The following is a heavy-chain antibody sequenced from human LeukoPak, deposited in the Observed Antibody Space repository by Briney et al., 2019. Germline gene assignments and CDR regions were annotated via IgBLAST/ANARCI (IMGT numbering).Heavy chain of an antibody. D-gene: IGHD3-10*01. CDR2: IYSGGSA. CDR3: ARMRSGSALDY. V-gene: IGHV3-66*01. Sequence: PGGSLRLSCAASGFTFDDYGMSWVRQAPGRGLEWVSVIYSGGSAYYADSVKGRFTISRDNSKNTLYLQMNSLRAEDTAVYYCARMRSGSALDYWGQGTLVTVSS. J-gene: IGHJ4*02. CDR1: GFTFDDYG.